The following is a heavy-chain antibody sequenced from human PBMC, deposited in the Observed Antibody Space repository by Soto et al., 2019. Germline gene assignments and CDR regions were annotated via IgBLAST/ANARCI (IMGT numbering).Heavy chain of an antibody. CDR2: INHSGST. V-gene: IGHV4-34*01. Sequence: KPSETLSLTCAVYGGSFSGYYWSWVRQSPGKGLEWIGEINHSGSTNYNPSLKSRLTISVDTSKNQFSLKLTSVTAADTAVYFCASSKYDVVAGSVWFDPWGQGTLVTVSS. CDR1: GGSFSGYY. D-gene: IGHD2-21*01. J-gene: IGHJ5*02. CDR3: ASSKYDVVAGSVWFDP.